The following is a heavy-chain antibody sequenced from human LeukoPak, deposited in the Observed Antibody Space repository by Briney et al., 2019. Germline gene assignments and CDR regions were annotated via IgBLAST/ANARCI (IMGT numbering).Heavy chain of an antibody. V-gene: IGHV3-21*01. CDR3: ARDPYYGSDSRYYYYFGMDV. D-gene: IGHD4-23*01. Sequence: GGSLRLSCAASGFTFSTYRMNWVRQAPGRGLEWVASISSGGSYIYYADSVKGRFTISRDNAKNSLYLQMNSLRAEDTAVYYCARDPYYGSDSRYYYYFGMDVWGQGTTVTVSS. CDR1: GFTFSTYR. CDR2: ISSGGSYI. J-gene: IGHJ6*02.